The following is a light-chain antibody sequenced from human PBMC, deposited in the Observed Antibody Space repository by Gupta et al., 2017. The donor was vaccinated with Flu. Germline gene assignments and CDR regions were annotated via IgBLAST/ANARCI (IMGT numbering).Light chain of an antibody. CDR1: QTINIY. CDR3: QQSYSTPRT. V-gene: IGKV1-39*01. Sequence: DIQMTQSPSSLSASVGDRVTITCRASQTINIYLHWYQQKPGKAPKLLIYAASSLQSGVPSRFSGSGSGTDFTLTISSLQPEDFATYYCQQSYSTPRTFGQGTKVEIK. J-gene: IGKJ1*01. CDR2: AAS.